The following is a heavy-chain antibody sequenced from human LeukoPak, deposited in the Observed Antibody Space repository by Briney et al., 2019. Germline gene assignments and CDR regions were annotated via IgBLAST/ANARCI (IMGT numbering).Heavy chain of an antibody. CDR1: GGSISNYY. CDR2: IYTSGST. Sequence: SETLSLTCTVSGGSISNYYWSWIRQPAGKGLEWIGRIYTSGSTNYNPSLKSRVTMSVDTSKNQFSLKLSSVTAADTAVYYCAREVSLYQLLERFDPWGQGTLVTVSS. CDR3: AREVSLYQLLERFDP. J-gene: IGHJ5*02. V-gene: IGHV4-4*07. D-gene: IGHD2-2*01.